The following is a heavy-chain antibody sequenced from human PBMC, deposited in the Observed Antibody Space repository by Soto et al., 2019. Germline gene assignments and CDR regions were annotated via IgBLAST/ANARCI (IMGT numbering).Heavy chain of an antibody. CDR1: GFTFSNYA. CDR3: RFFDVNGGKDY. J-gene: IGHJ4*02. Sequence: EVQLLESGGGLVQPGGSLRLSCAASGFTFSNYAMSWVRQAPGKGLEWVSLTSGGGSTTFHADSVKGRFTVSRDNSENTLYLQMNSLRGEDTAVYYCRFFDVNGGKDYWGQGTLVTVSS. D-gene: IGHD2-8*01. V-gene: IGHV3-23*01. CDR2: TSGGGSTT.